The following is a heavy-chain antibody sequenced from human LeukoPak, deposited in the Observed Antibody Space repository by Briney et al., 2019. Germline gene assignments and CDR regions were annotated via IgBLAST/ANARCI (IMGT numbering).Heavy chain of an antibody. J-gene: IGHJ4*02. CDR1: GGSISSGSYY. CDR2: IYTSGST. V-gene: IGHV4-61*02. Sequence: PSETLSLTCTVSGGSISSGSYYWSWIRQPAGKGLEWIGRIYTSGSTNYNPSLKSRVTISVDTSKNQFSLKLSSVTAADTAVYYCAREFWSGYSHFDYWGQGTLVTVSS. D-gene: IGHD3-3*01. CDR3: AREFWSGYSHFDY.